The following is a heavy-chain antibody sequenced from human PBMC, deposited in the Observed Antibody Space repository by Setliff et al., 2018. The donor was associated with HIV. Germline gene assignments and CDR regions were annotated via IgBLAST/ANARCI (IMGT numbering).Heavy chain of an antibody. J-gene: IGHJ3*02. V-gene: IGHV4-39*01. D-gene: IGHD3-10*01. Sequence: SETLSLTCTVSGVSFGSSDYYRAWIRQPPGKGLEGIGSFDYSGSTYYNPSLKSRVTISVATSKNQFSLRLTSVTAADTAVYYCARHEQYRYGSGSYYKESDVFDIWGQGTMVTVSS. CDR1: GVSFGSSDYY. CDR3: ARHEQYRYGSGSYYKESDVFDI. CDR2: FDYSGST.